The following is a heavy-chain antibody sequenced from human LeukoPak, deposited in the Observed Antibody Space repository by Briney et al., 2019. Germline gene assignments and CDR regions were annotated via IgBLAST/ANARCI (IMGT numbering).Heavy chain of an antibody. CDR3: ARGNGPGAYLIDF. D-gene: IGHD1-1*01. V-gene: IGHV1-3*01. CDR2: INVGSGDT. Sequence: ASVKVSCKASGYTFTDYALHWVRQAPGHRLEWMGMINVGSGDTKYSQKLQGRVPISRDTSANTAYMELSSLRSEDTAVYYCARGNGPGAYLIDFWGQGTLVTVSS. J-gene: IGHJ4*02. CDR1: GYTFTDYA.